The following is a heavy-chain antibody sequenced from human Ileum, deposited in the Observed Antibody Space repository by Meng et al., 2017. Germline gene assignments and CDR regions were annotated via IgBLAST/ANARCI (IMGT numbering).Heavy chain of an antibody. Sequence: GESLKISCAGSGFTFKNHWMGRVRRAPGKGPEWVAKIKQDGTEKEYVDSVKGRVTISRDNAKNSLYLQMNSLRVEDTGVYYCATRPPDRGWVGVFDYWGQGSLVTVSS. V-gene: IGHV3-7*02. CDR1: GFTFKNHW. CDR3: ATRPPDRGWVGVFDY. J-gene: IGHJ4*02. CDR2: IKQDGTEK. D-gene: IGHD3-10*01.